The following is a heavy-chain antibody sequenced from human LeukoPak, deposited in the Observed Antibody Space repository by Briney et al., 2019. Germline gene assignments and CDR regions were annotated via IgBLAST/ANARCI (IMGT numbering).Heavy chain of an antibody. J-gene: IGHJ4*02. Sequence: PGGSLRLSCAASGFTFSSYAMHWVRQAPGKGLEYVSAISSNGGSTYYANSVKGRFTISRDNSKNTLYLQMGSLRAEDMAVYYCARAGGLTTVTISDYWGQGTLVTVSS. CDR1: GFTFSSYA. V-gene: IGHV3-64*01. CDR2: ISSNGGST. D-gene: IGHD4-17*01. CDR3: ARAGGLTTVTISDY.